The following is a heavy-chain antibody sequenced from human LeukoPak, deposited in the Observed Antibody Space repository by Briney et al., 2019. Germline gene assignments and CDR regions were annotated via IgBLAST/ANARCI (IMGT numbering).Heavy chain of an antibody. CDR3: ASTTPNKGGELDY. D-gene: IGHD3-16*01. J-gene: IGHJ4*02. CDR2: IYYGGNA. Sequence: SETLSLTCGVSGASINNDYWWNWVRQPPGKGLEWIGNIYYGGNANYNASLRSRATITIDKSENRFSLTLDSLTAADTAVYYCASTTPNKGGELDYWGQGALVIVSS. CDR1: GASINNDYW. V-gene: IGHV4/OR15-8*02.